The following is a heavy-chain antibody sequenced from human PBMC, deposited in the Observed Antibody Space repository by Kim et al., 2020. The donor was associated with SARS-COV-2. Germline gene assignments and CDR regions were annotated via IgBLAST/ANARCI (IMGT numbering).Heavy chain of an antibody. CDR3: AKDRSVSTTVVTPPLGFDD. J-gene: IGHJ4*02. CDR1: GFTFDDYA. V-gene: IGHV3-9*01. Sequence: GGSLRLSCAASGFTFDDYAMHWVRQAPGKGLEWVSGISWNSGSIGYADSVKGRFTISRDNAKNSLYLQMNSLRAEDTALYYCAKDRSVSTTVVTPPLGFDDWGQGTLVTVSS. CDR2: ISWNSGSI. D-gene: IGHD4-17*01.